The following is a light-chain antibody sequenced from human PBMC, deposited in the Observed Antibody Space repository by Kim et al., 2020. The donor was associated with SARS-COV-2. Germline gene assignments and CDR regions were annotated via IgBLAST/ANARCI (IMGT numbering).Light chain of an antibody. Sequence: LSPGERATLSCRASQSVSSTFAWYQQKPGQAPRLLIYGASTRATGIPARFSGSGSGTEFTLTISSLQSEDFAVYYCQQYNNWPFTFGGGTKVDIK. J-gene: IGKJ4*01. CDR1: QSVSST. V-gene: IGKV3-15*01. CDR2: GAS. CDR3: QQYNNWPFT.